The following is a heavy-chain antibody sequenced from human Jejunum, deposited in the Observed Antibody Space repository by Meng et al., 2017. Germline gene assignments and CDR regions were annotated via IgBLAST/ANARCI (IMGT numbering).Heavy chain of an antibody. CDR3: ARDAGSFLDYYFDS. D-gene: IGHD1-1*01. J-gene: IGHJ4*02. CDR1: GYTFSDHS. V-gene: IGHV1-2*04. CDR2: TNPDTGGT. Sequence: QVQLVQSGAEVKKSGASVKVSCKASGYTFSDHSIHWVRQAPGQGLEWMGWTNPDTGGTNYAQKFQGWVTMTRDTSISTAYMELRRLRSDDTAVYYCARDAGSFLDYYFDSWGQGTLVTVSS.